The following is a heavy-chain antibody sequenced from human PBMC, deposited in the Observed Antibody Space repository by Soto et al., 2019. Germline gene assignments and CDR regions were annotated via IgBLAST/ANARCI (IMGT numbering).Heavy chain of an antibody. CDR3: ARSRTNSYDFWSGYDYYDMDV. CDR2: INPNSGGT. V-gene: IGHV1-2*04. CDR1: GYTFTGYY. D-gene: IGHD3-3*01. Sequence: ASVKVSCKASGYTFTGYYMHWVRQAPGQGLEWMGWINPNSGGTNYAQKFQGWVTMTRDTSISTAYMELSRLRSDDTAVYYCARSRTNSYDFWSGYDYYDMDVWGQGTTVTVSS. J-gene: IGHJ6*02.